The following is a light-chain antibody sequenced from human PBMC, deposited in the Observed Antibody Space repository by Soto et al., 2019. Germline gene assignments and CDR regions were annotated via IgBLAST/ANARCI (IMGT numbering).Light chain of an antibody. CDR3: QHYGRSPT. CDR1: QSVTNRY. CDR2: GVS. Sequence: ELVLTQSPGTLSLSPGERATLSCRASQSVTNRYLAWYQQKPGQAPRLLIYGVSSRVTGIPDRFSGSGSATDFTLTISRLEPEDFAVYYCQHYGRSPTFGQGTRLE. V-gene: IGKV3-20*01. J-gene: IGKJ5*01.